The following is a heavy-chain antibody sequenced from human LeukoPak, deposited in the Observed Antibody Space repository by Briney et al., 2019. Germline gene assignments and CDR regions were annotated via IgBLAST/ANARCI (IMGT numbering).Heavy chain of an antibody. V-gene: IGHV4-39*07. CDR3: ARTVRAVGSGFDFDY. D-gene: IGHD5-12*01. J-gene: IGHJ4*02. Sequence: SETLSLTYSVSGGSISSSSYYWGWIRQPPGKGLEWIGSVSYSGSTYYNPSLKSRVTISVDMSRNQFSLKLSSVTAADTAVYYCARTVRAVGSGFDFDYWGQGTLVSVSS. CDR1: GGSISSSSYY. CDR2: VSYSGST.